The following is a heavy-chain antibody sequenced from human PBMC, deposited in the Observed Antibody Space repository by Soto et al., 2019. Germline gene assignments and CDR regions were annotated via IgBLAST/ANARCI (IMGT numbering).Heavy chain of an antibody. D-gene: IGHD5-12*01. CDR1: GFTISTYS. CDR3: AKWSGYGDL. Sequence: LRLSCAASGFTISTYSITWVRQTPAKGLEWVSGISVTGDTTFYADSVKGRFTISRDNSKNTVYLQMHSLRVEDTAVYYCAKWSGYGDLWGQGTLVTVSS. CDR2: ISVTGDTT. V-gene: IGHV3-23*01. J-gene: IGHJ4*02.